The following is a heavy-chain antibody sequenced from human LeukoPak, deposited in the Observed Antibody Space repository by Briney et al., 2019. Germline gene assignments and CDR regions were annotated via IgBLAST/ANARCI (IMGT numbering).Heavy chain of an antibody. D-gene: IGHD2-2*01. Sequence: GGTLRLSCAASGFTFSSYGMGWVRQAPGKGLEWVSAISGSGGSTYYADSVKGRFTISRDNSKNTLYLQMNSLRAEDTAVYYCANDGPTYCSSTSCPGQAFDIWGQGTMVTVSS. V-gene: IGHV3-23*01. CDR2: ISGSGGST. CDR3: ANDGPTYCSSTSCPGQAFDI. J-gene: IGHJ3*02. CDR1: GFTFSSYG.